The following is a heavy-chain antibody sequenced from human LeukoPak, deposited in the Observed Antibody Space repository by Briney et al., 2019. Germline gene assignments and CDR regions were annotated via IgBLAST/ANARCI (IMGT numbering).Heavy chain of an antibody. CDR1: GYTFTSYG. V-gene: IGHV1-18*01. D-gene: IGHD3-10*01. Sequence: GASVKVSCKASGYTFTSYGISWARQAPGQGLEWMGWISAYNGNTNYAQKLQGRVTMTTDTSTSTAYMELRSLRSDDTAVYYCARGSRFGELFFYYYMDVWGKGTTVTVSS. J-gene: IGHJ6*03. CDR3: ARGSRFGELFFYYYMDV. CDR2: ISAYNGNT.